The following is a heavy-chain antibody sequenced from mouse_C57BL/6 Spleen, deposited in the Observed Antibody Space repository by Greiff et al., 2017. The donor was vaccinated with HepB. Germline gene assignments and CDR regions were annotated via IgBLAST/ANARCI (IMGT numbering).Heavy chain of an antibody. D-gene: IGHD2-4*01. CDR3: ARGGDYGGYFDV. V-gene: IGHV1-18*01. CDR2: INPNNGGT. J-gene: IGHJ1*03. Sequence: VQLQQSGPELVKPGASVKIPCKASGYTFTDYNMDWVKQSHGKSLEWIGDINPNNGGTIYNQKFKGKATLTVDKSSSTAYMELRRLTSEDTAVYYCARGGDYGGYFDVWGTGTTVTVSS. CDR1: GYTFTDYN.